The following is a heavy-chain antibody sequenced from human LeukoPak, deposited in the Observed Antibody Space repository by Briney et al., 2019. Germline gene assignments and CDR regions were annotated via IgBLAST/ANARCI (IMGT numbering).Heavy chain of an antibody. Sequence: PGGSLRLSCAASGFTFSSYAMSWVRQAPGKGLEWVSAISGSGGSTYYADSVKGRFTISRDNSKNTLYLQMNSLRAEDTAVYYCAKDRIPMIVVVILGIDAFDIWGQGTMVTVSS. CDR1: GFTFSSYA. CDR3: AKDRIPMIVVVILGIDAFDI. CDR2: ISGSGGST. V-gene: IGHV3-23*01. J-gene: IGHJ3*02. D-gene: IGHD3-22*01.